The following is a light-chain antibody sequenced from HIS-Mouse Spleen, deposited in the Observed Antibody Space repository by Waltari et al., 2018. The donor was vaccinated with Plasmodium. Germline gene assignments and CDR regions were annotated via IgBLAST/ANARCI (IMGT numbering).Light chain of an antibody. CDR3: QQYDNRPPT. CDR1: KDISNY. V-gene: IGKV1-33*01. CDR2: DAS. Sequence: DIQMTQSPSSLSASVGDRVTITCQASKDISNYLNWYQQKPGKAPKLLIYDASNLETGVPSRFSGSGSGTDFTFTISSLQPEDIATYYCQQYDNRPPTFGGGTKVEIK. J-gene: IGKJ4*01.